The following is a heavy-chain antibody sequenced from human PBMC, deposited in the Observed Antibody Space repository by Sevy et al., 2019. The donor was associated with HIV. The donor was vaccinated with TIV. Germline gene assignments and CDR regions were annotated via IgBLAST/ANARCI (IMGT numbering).Heavy chain of an antibody. Sequence: GGSLRLSCAASGFTFDDYAMHWVRQAPGKGLEWVSGISWNSGSIGYADSVKGRFTISRDNAKNSLYLQMNSLRAEDTALYYSAKDLRFRQASEGVFDYWGQGTLVTVSS. V-gene: IGHV3-9*01. CDR2: ISWNSGSI. D-gene: IGHD3-16*01. CDR3: AKDLRFRQASEGVFDY. J-gene: IGHJ4*02. CDR1: GFTFDDYA.